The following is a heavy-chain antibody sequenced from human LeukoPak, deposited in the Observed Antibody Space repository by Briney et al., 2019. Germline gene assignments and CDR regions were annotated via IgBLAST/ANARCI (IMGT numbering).Heavy chain of an antibody. CDR3: ARDHSSSWYKANWFDP. Sequence: ASAKVSCKASGYTFTSYGISWVRQAPGQGLEWMGWISAYNGNTNYAQKLQGRVTMTTDTSTSTAYMELRSLRSDDTAVYYCARDHSSSWYKANWFDPWGQGTLVTVSS. CDR2: ISAYNGNT. D-gene: IGHD6-13*01. CDR1: GYTFTSYG. J-gene: IGHJ5*02. V-gene: IGHV1-18*01.